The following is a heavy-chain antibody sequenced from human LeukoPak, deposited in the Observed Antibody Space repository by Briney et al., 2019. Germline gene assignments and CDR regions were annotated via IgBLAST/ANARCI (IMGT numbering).Heavy chain of an antibody. J-gene: IGHJ4*02. V-gene: IGHV3-48*01. CDR2: ISTGSSPI. CDR1: GFTFSSYS. CDR3: ASPFGDHDVDY. Sequence: GGSLRLSCAASGFTFSSYSMNWVRQAPGKGLEWVSYISTGSSPIYYADSVKGRFTISRDNAKNSLFLQMNSLRAEDTAVYYSASPFGDHDVDYWGQGTPVTVSS. D-gene: IGHD4-17*01.